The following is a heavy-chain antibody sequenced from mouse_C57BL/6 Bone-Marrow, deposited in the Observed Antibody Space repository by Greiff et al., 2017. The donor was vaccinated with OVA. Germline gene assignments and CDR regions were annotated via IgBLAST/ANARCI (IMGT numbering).Heavy chain of an antibody. CDR3: ARNRDSSDYGYYFDY. J-gene: IGHJ2*01. V-gene: IGHV2-2*01. CDR1: GFSLTSYG. D-gene: IGHD3-2*02. Sequence: QVQLQQSGPGLVQPSQSLSITCTVSGFSLTSYGVHWVRQSPGKGLAWLGVIWSGGSTDYNAAFISRMSISKDNSKSKVFFKMNSLQAEDAATYNCARNRDSSDYGYYFDYWGQGTTLTVSS. CDR2: IWSGGST.